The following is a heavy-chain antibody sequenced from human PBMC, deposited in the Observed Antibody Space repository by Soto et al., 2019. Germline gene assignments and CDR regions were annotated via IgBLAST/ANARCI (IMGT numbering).Heavy chain of an antibody. CDR1: GFTFSSYA. J-gene: IGHJ4*02. CDR3: AKDFSVVVPNYFDY. CDR2: ISGSGGST. D-gene: IGHD2-15*01. Sequence: EVQLLESGGGLVQPGGSLRLSCAASGFTFSSYAMSWVRQAPGKGLEWVSAISGSGGSTYYADSVKGRFTISRDNTKSTLYQQMKSLRAEDTAVYYCAKDFSVVVPNYFDYWGQGTLVTVSS. V-gene: IGHV3-23*01.